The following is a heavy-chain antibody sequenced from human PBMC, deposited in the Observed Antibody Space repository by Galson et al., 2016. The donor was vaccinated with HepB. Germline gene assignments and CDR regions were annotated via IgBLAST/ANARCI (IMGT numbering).Heavy chain of an antibody. CDR3: IRRLYYDVLTGYYMRRGWRWVDS. CDR2: IYYSGST. J-gene: IGHJ4*02. D-gene: IGHD3-9*01. CDR1: GGSISTTSYY. V-gene: IGHV4-39*01. Sequence: SETLSLTCTVSGGSISTTSYYWAWIRQPPGMGLEWIGSIYYSGSTYYNPSLKSRVTISVDTSKNQFSLKLGSVTAADTAVFYCIRRLYYDVLTGYYMRRGWRWVDSWGQGTPFAVSS.